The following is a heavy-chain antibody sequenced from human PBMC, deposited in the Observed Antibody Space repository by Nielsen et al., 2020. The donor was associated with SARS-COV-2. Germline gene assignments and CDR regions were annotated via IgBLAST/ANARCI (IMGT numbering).Heavy chain of an antibody. CDR3: ARGKRGPCSGGSCYSFGY. D-gene: IGHD2-15*01. Sequence: SETLSLTCTVSGGSISSGGYYWSWIRQHPGKGLEWIGYIYYSGSTNYNPSLKSRVTISVDTSKNQFSLKLSSVTAADTVVYYCARGKRGPCSGGSCYSFGYWGQGTLVTVSS. CDR1: GGSISSGGYY. J-gene: IGHJ4*02. CDR2: IYYSGST. V-gene: IGHV4-61*08.